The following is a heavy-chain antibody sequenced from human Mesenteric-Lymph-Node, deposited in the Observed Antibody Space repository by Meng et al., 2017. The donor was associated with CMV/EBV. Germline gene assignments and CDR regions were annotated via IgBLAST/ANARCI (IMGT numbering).Heavy chain of an antibody. D-gene: IGHD3-9*01. CDR3: TRDRSLRYFDWLFAY. V-gene: IGHV3-30*02. CDR1: GFTFSYYG. J-gene: IGHJ4*02. CDR2: IRYDGTNK. Sequence: GESLKISCEASGFTFSYYGVHWVRQAPGRGLEWLAFIRYDGTNKYYADSVKGRFTISRDNSKNTLYLQMNSLRPEDTAVYYCTRDRSLRYFDWLFAYWGQGTPVTVSS.